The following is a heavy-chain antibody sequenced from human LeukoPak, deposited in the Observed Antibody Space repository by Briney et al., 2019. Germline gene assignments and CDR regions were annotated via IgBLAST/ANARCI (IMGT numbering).Heavy chain of an antibody. Sequence: GASVKVSCEASGYTFTGYYMHWVRQAPGQGLEWMGWINPNSGGTNYAQKFQGRVTMTRDTSISTAYMELSRLRSDDTAVYYCAREGYCSSTSCYTNAFDIWGQGTMVTVSS. CDR1: GYTFTGYY. J-gene: IGHJ3*02. CDR3: AREGYCSSTSCYTNAFDI. V-gene: IGHV1-2*02. CDR2: INPNSGGT. D-gene: IGHD2-2*02.